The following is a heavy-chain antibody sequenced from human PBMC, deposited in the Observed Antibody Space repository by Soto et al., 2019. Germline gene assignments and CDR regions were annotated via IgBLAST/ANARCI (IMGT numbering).Heavy chain of an antibody. CDR2: TYSRSKWYN. V-gene: IGHV6-1*01. CDR1: GDSVSSNTAS. J-gene: IGHJ5*02. D-gene: IGHD5-12*01. CDR3: AKGDNLGPKTGYAFDP. Sequence: QTLSLTCAISGDSVSSNTASWNWVRQSPSRGLEWLGRTYSRSKWYNDYAVSVKSRIIINPDTSKNQFSLQLNSVTPEDTAVYYCAKGDNLGPKTGYAFDPWGQGILVTVSS.